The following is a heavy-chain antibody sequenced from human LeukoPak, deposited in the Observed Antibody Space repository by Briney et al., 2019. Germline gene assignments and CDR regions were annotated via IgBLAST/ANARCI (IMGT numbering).Heavy chain of an antibody. V-gene: IGHV3-53*01. CDR3: IVFGDSNH. CDR1: GFAGSNNY. CDR2: IHSSGGT. J-gene: IGHJ5*02. D-gene: IGHD4-17*01. Sequence: GGSLRLSCAASGFAGSNNYMSWVRQAPGKGLEWVSAIHSSGGTYYADSVKGRFTISRDTSKNTLYLQINSLRVEDTAVYYCIVFGDSNHWGQGTLVTVSS.